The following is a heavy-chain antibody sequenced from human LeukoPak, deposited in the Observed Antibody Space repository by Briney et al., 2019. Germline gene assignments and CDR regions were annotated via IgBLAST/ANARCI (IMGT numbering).Heavy chain of an antibody. CDR2: INPNSGGT. CDR3: ARDGWFGEAWIASWFDP. D-gene: IGHD3-10*01. J-gene: IGHJ5*02. Sequence: ASVKVSCKASGYTFTGYYMHWVRQAPGQGLEWMGWINPNSGGTNYTQKFQGRVTMTRDTSISTAYMELSRLRSDDTAVYYCARDGWFGEAWIASWFDPWGQGTLVTVSS. V-gene: IGHV1-2*02. CDR1: GYTFTGYY.